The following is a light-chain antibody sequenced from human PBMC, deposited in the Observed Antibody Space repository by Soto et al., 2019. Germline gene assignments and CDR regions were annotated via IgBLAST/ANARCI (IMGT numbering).Light chain of an antibody. CDR1: QSVSYY. CDR2: NAS. Sequence: EIVLTQYPGTLSLSPGERATLSCRASQSVSYYLAWYQQKPGQPPRLLIYNASNRATGIPARFTGIVSRTDFTLTISSLEPEDLAVYYCQQRHNWPRTFGQGTKVDI. V-gene: IGKV3-11*01. J-gene: IGKJ1*01. CDR3: QQRHNWPRT.